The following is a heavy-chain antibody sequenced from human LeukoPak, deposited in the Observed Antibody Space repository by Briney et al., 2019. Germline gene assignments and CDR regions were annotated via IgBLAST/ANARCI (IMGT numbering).Heavy chain of an antibody. Sequence: ASVKVSCKASGYSFTSYGITWVRQAPGQGLEWMGWISGYNGNTNYAQKLQGRVTMTTDTSTSTAYMELRSLRSDDTAVYYCARRVRYYYGSGSYYEYYFDYWGQGTLVTVSS. CDR3: ARRVRYYYGSGSYYEYYFDY. CDR1: GYSFTSYG. J-gene: IGHJ4*02. CDR2: ISGYNGNT. D-gene: IGHD3-10*01. V-gene: IGHV1-18*01.